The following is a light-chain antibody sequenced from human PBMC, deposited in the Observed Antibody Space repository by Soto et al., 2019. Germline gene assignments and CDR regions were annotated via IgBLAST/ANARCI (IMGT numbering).Light chain of an antibody. CDR1: ISNIARNS. CDR3: AVWDDSLSGSVV. Sequence: QSVLTQPPSASGTPGQRVTISCSGDISNIARNSVHWYQQFPGTTPKLLIFNNNQRRSGVPDRFSATKSGTSASLAISGLRSEDEADYYCAVWDDSLSGSVVFGGGAKLTVL. V-gene: IGLV1-47*02. CDR2: NNN. J-gene: IGLJ2*01.